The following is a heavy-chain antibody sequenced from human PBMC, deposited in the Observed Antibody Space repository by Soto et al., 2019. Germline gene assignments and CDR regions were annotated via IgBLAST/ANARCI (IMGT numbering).Heavy chain of an antibody. D-gene: IGHD3-10*01. V-gene: IGHV4-31*03. J-gene: IGHJ4*02. CDR1: GGSISSGGYY. CDR3: ARGWFGPYYFDY. Sequence: SETLSLTCTVSGGSISSGGYYWSWIRQHPGKGLEWIGYIYYSGSTYYNPSLKSRVTISVDTSKNQFSLKLSSVTAADTAVYYCARGWFGPYYFDYWGQGTLVTVSS. CDR2: IYYSGST.